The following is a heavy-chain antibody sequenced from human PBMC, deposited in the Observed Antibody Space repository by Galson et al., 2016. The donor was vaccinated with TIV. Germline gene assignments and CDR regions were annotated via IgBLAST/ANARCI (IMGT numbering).Heavy chain of an antibody. J-gene: IGHJ3*01. V-gene: IGHV1-18*04. CDR2: ISAYSGHT. CDR3: ARGIVGASKAFDV. D-gene: IGHD1-26*01. CDR1: GYTFTSTG. Sequence: SVKVSCKASGYTFTSTGVSWVRQAPGQGLEWMGWISAYSGHTNYAQKFQGRLTMTRDTSTTTAYLELGSLRSDDTAVYYCARGIVGASKAFDVWGQGTMVTVSS.